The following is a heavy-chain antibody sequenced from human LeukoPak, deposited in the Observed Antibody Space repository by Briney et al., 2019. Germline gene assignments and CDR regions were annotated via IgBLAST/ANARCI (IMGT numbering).Heavy chain of an antibody. J-gene: IGHJ4*02. V-gene: IGHV3-48*01. CDR3: ASLYGEILDY. D-gene: IGHD4-17*01. CDR2: ISRSNSTI. Sequence: PGGSLRLSCAPSGYPLRNDNMNCVRHARGTGRDGVSYISRSNSTIYYADAVKGRFTISRDNAKNSLYLQMNSLRAEDTAVYYCASLYGEILDYWGQGTLVSVSS. CDR1: GYPLRNDN.